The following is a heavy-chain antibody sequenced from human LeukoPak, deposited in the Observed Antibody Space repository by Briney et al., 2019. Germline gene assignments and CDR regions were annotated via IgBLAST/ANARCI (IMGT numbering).Heavy chain of an antibody. CDR1: GYTFTSYY. D-gene: IGHD3-22*01. CDR3: ARSRYYDSSGYYRRNYYYYGMDV. V-gene: IGHV1-46*01. J-gene: IGHJ6*02. CDR2: INPSGGST. Sequence: GASVKVSCKASGYTFTSYYMHWVRQAPGQGLEWMGIINPSGGSTNYAQKFQGRVTMTRDTSTSTVYMELSSLRSEDTAVYYCARSRYYDSSGYYRRNYYYYGMDVWGQGTTVTVSS.